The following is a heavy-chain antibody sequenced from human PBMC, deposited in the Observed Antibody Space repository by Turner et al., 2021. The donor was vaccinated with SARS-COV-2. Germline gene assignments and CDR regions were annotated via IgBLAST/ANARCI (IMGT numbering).Heavy chain of an antibody. CDR1: GGSISSSSYY. V-gene: IGHV4-39*01. Sequence: QLQLQESGPGLVKTSETLSLTCTVSGGSISSSSYYWRWIRQPPGRGLEWIGSIYYSGSTYYNPSLKSRVTISVDTSKNQFSVKLSSVTAADTAVYYCAIAPNYYYGMDVWGQGTTVTVSS. CDR3: AIAPNYYYGMDV. J-gene: IGHJ6*02. CDR2: IYYSGST.